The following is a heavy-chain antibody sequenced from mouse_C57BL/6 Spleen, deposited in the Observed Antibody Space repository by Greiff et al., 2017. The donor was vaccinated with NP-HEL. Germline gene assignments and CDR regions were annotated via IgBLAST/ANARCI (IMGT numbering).Heavy chain of an antibody. CDR3: ASPYYGSSSWFAY. CDR2: ISGGGGNT. CDR1: GFTFSSYT. Sequence: EVQRVESGGGLVKPGGSLKLSCAASGFTFSSYTMSWVRQTPEKRLEWVATISGGGGNTSYPDSVKGRFTIYRDNAKNTLYLQMSSLRSEDTALYYCASPYYGSSSWFAYWGQGTLVTVSA. J-gene: IGHJ3*01. D-gene: IGHD1-1*01. V-gene: IGHV5-9*01.